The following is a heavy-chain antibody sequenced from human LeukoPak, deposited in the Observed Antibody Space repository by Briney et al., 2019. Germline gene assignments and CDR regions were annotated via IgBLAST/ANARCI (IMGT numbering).Heavy chain of an antibody. Sequence: SETLSLTCAVYGGSFSGYYWSWIRQPPGKGLEWIGEINHSGSTNYNPSLKSRVTISVDTSKNQFSLKVSSVTAADTAVYYCASHSGGYAYWGQGTLVTVSS. D-gene: IGHD2-8*01. J-gene: IGHJ4*02. CDR2: INHSGST. CDR1: GGSFSGYY. CDR3: ASHSGGYAY. V-gene: IGHV4-34*01.